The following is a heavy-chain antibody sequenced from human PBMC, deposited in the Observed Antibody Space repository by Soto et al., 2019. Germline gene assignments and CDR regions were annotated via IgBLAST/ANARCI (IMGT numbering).Heavy chain of an antibody. Sequence: ASVKVSCKASGYTFTDYYIQWVRQAPGQGLEWMGWINPRDDDTKYAQKFQGWVTMTWDTSLTTAYMELSRLKSDDTAVYYCARGPNGMDVWGQGTTVTVSS. V-gene: IGHV1-2*04. CDR3: ARGPNGMDV. CDR2: INPRDDDT. J-gene: IGHJ6*02. CDR1: GYTFTDYY.